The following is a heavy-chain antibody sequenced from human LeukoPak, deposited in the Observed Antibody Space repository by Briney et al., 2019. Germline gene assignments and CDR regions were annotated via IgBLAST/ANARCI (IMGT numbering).Heavy chain of an antibody. CDR2: ISDEGSRK. CDR3: AKDRSTTWSFDY. Sequence: GGSLRLSCAASGFTFSFSGMYWVRQAPGKGLEWVAFISDEGSRKYYADSVKGRFTISRDNSKNTLSLQMNSLRTGDTAVYYCAKDRSTTWSFDYWGQGTLVTVSS. V-gene: IGHV3-30*18. CDR1: GFTFSFSG. J-gene: IGHJ4*02. D-gene: IGHD6-13*01.